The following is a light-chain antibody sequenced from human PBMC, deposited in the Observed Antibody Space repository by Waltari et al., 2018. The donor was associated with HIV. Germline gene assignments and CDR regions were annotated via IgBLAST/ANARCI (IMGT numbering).Light chain of an antibody. CDR3: QQYYNAPRT. V-gene: IGKV4-1*01. J-gene: IGKJ1*01. Sequence: DIVMTQSPASLAVSLGGRATINCKSSTSVFHSSNNKNYLTWYQQKPGQPPKLLLYCASTRESGVPDRFSGSGSGTDFTLTISSLQAEDVAVYYCQQYYNAPRTFGQGTKVEI. CDR1: TSVFHSSNNKNY. CDR2: CAS.